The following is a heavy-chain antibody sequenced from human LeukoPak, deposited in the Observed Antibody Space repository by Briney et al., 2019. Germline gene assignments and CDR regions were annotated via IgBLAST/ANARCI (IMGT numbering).Heavy chain of an antibody. V-gene: IGHV1-69*05. Sequence: SVKVSCKASGGTFSSYAISWVRQAPGRGLEWMGRIIPIFGTANYAQKFQGRVTITTDESTSTAYMELSSLRSEDTAVYYCARDPYYYDSSGYYGGAAFDIWGQGTMVTVSS. D-gene: IGHD3-22*01. CDR2: IIPIFGTA. CDR3: ARDPYYYDSSGYYGGAAFDI. J-gene: IGHJ3*02. CDR1: GGTFSSYA.